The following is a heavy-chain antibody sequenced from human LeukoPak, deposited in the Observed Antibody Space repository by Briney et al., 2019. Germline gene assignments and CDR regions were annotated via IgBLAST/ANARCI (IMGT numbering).Heavy chain of an antibody. CDR3: AKLPLESMGDPTPYYYYMDV. Sequence: GRSLRLSCAASGFIFRNCAIHWVRQAPGKGLEWVAITSHDGSFKSYGDSVKGRFTITLSTDNSENTVYLQMNSLRAEDTAVYYCAKLPLESMGDPTPYYYYMDVWGKGTTVTISS. V-gene: IGHV3-30*18. D-gene: IGHD3-16*01. J-gene: IGHJ6*03. CDR2: TSHDGSFK. CDR1: GFIFRNCA.